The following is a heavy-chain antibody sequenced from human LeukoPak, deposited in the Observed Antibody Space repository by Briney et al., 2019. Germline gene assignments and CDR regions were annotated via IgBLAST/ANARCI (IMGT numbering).Heavy chain of an antibody. V-gene: IGHV3-7*03. CDR1: GFTFSSYW. D-gene: IGHD6-13*01. J-gene: IGHJ5*02. Sequence: GGSLRLSCAASGFTFSSYWMSWVRQAPGKGLEWVANIKQDGSEKYYVDSVKGRFTISRDNAKNSLYLQMNSLRAEDTAVYYCARGGVPGSSSWKPRWVGFDPWGQGTLVTVSS. CDR2: IKQDGSEK. CDR3: ARGGVPGSSSWKPRWVGFDP.